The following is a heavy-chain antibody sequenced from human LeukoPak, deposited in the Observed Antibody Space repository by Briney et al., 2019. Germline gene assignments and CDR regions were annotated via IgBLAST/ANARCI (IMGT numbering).Heavy chain of an antibody. CDR1: GFTFSSYW. Sequence: GGSLRLSCAVSGFTFSSYWMSWVRQAPGKGLEWVANIKQDGSDKYYVDSVKGRFTISRDNAKNSLYLQMNSLRAEDTAVYYCARGGYGGSLFDYWGQGTLVTVSS. V-gene: IGHV3-7*01. CDR2: IKQDGSDK. J-gene: IGHJ4*02. CDR3: ARGGYGGSLFDY. D-gene: IGHD4-23*01.